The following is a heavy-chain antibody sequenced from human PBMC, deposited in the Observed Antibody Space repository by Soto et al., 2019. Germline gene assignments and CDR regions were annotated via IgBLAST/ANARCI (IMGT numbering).Heavy chain of an antibody. V-gene: IGHV1-3*01. D-gene: IGHD2-2*02. Sequence: ASVKVSCKASGYTFTSYGISWVRQALGQGXEWMGWINAGNGNTKYSQKFQGRVTITRDTSASTAYMELSSLRSEDTAVYYCARTKDIVVVPAAILSWFDPWGQGTLVTVSS. CDR2: INAGNGNT. J-gene: IGHJ5*02. CDR1: GYTFTSYG. CDR3: ARTKDIVVVPAAILSWFDP.